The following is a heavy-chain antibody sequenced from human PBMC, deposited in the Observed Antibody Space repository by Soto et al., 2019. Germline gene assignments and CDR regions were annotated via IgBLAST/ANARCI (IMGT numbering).Heavy chain of an antibody. V-gene: IGHV1-18*01. D-gene: IGHD3-3*02. J-gene: IGHJ6*02. CDR1: GYTFTTYG. CDR2: ISSSNGRT. CDR3: AREPRTILGVATHLGV. Sequence: ASVKVSCTASGYTFTTYGITWVRQAPGPGLEWLGWISSSNGRTTYAQKLQGRVTMTTDTSTSTDYMELRSLTSDEKAVYYCAREPRTILGVATHLGVWGQGTTVTVSS.